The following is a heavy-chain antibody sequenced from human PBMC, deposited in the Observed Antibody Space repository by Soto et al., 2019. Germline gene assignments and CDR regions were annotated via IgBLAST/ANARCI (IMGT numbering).Heavy chain of an antibody. V-gene: IGHV4-31*03. CDR1: GGSISSGGYY. Sequence: SETLSLTCTVSGGSISSGGYYWSWIRQHPGKGLEWIGYIYYSGSTYYNPSLKSRVTISVDTSKNQFSLKLSSVTAADTAVYYCASGLKITYYYDRSGYYYLDYWGQAPLVTVSS. CDR2: IYYSGST. CDR3: ASGLKITYYYDRSGYYYLDY. J-gene: IGHJ4*02. D-gene: IGHD3-22*01.